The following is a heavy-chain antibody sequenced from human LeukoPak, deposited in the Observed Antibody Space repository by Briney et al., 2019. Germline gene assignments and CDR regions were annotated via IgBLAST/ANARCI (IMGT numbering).Heavy chain of an antibody. CDR1: GYTFTIYG. D-gene: IGHD2-21*02. CDR2: ISAYNDNT. J-gene: IGHJ3*02. V-gene: IGHV1-18*01. CDR3: ARECCGMNCYYGI. Sequence: ASVKVSCKASGYTFTIYGISWVRPAPGQGLEWMGWISAYNDNTNYAQKFQGRVTMTTDTSTSTAYMELRSLRSDDTAVYYCARECCGMNCYYGIWGQGTMVTVSS.